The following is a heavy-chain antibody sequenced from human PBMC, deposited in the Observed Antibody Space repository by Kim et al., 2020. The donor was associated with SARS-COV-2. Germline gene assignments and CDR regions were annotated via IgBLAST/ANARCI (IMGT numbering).Heavy chain of an antibody. D-gene: IGHD6-19*01. Sequence: GESLKISCKASGYSFTSYWIGWVRQMPGKGLEWMAIIFPGDSDTRYRPSFEGQVTISADRSISTAYLQWNSLKASDTAIYYCARPNSPGWFHGMDVWGQGTTVIVSS. CDR3: ARPNSPGWFHGMDV. CDR1: GYSFTSYW. J-gene: IGHJ6*02. V-gene: IGHV5-51*01. CDR2: IFPGDSDT.